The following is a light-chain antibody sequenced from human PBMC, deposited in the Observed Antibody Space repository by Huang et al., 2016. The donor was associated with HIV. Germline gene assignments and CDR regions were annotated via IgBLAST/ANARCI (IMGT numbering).Light chain of an antibody. V-gene: IGKV1-39*01. CDR1: QSISRY. Sequence: DIQMTQSPPSLSAFVGDRITITCWASQSISRYLNWYQQKPGKAPEVLIYAASSLQSGVPPRFSGSGSGTDFTLAINSLQPEDSATYYCQQTYSTPITFGQGTRLEMK. CDR2: AAS. CDR3: QQTYSTPIT. J-gene: IGKJ5*01.